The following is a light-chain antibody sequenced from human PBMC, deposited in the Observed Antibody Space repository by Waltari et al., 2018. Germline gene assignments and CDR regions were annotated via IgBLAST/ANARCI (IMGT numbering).Light chain of an antibody. J-gene: IGLJ2*01. Sequence: QSALAQPASVSGSPGQSITISYTGTSSDVGAYNYVHWYQQHPGKAPKLMIYDVSQRPSGVSNRFSGSKSGNTASLTISGLQAEDEADYYCNSYAGSNTFVVFGGGTKLTVL. CDR3: NSYAGSNTFVV. V-gene: IGLV2-14*01. CDR2: DVS. CDR1: SSDVGAYNY.